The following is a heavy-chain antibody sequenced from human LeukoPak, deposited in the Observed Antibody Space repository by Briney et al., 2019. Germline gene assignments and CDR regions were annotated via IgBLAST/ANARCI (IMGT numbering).Heavy chain of an antibody. D-gene: IGHD2-15*01. CDR2: VRGDGGST. CDR3: ARGWYTFFYYYYMDV. CDR1: GFTFSSYW. J-gene: IGHJ6*03. V-gene: IGHV3-74*01. Sequence: GGSLRLSCAASGFTFSSYWMHWVRQAPGKGVVWVSRVRGDGGSTSYADSVKGRFTISRDNAKNTLYLQMNSLRAEDTAVYYCARGWYTFFYYYYMDVWGKGTTVTVSS.